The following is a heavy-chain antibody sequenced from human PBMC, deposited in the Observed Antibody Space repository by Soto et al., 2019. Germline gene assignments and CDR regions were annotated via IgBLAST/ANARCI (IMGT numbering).Heavy chain of an antibody. CDR3: ARDPGYCSSTSCYAGGFP. D-gene: IGHD2-2*01. J-gene: IGHJ5*02. CDR1: GFTFSSYS. CDR2: ISSSSSYI. Sequence: GGSLRLPCAASGFTFSSYSMNWVRQAPGKGMEWVSSISSSSSYIYYADSVKGRFTISRDNAKNSPYLQMNSLIAVDTAVYYCARDPGYCSSTSCYAGGFPWGQGTLVTVSS. V-gene: IGHV3-21*01.